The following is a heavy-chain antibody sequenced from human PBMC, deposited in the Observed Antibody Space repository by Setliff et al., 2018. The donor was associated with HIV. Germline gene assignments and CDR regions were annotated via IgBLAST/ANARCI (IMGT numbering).Heavy chain of an antibody. V-gene: IGHV4-39*01. CDR2: IYYSGST. D-gene: IGHD2-15*01. CDR3: ARHHYSNWFDP. Sequence: SENLSLTCTVSGGSISSSSYYWGWIRQPPGKGLEWIGSIYYSGSTYYNPSLKSRVTISVDTSKNQFSLKLSSVTAADTAVYYCARHHYSNWFDPWGQGTLVTVSS. J-gene: IGHJ5*02. CDR1: GGSISSSSYY.